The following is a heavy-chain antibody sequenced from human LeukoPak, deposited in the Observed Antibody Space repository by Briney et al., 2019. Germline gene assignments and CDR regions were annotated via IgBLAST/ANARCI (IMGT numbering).Heavy chain of an antibody. CDR1: GGSISNSY. D-gene: IGHD3-9*01. V-gene: IGHV4-59*08. Sequence: SETPSLTCTVSGGSISNSYWSWLRQPPGRGLEWIGDVSYSGTTHDNPSLKSRVIMSVDTSKNHFSLQLSSVTAADTAVYFCARLGYYDILTGYQHDAFDIWGLGTAVTVSS. CDR2: VSYSGTT. J-gene: IGHJ3*02. CDR3: ARLGYYDILTGYQHDAFDI.